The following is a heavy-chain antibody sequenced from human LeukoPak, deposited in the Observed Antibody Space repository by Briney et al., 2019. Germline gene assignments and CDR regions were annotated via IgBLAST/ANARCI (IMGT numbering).Heavy chain of an antibody. V-gene: IGHV4-39*01. Sequence: SETLSLTCTVSGGSISSSSYYWGWIRQPPGEGLEWIGSIYYSGSTYYNPSLKSRVTISVDTSKNQFSLKLSSVTAADTAVYYCARLSDFISAADYWGQGTPVTVSS. CDR1: GGSISSSSYY. J-gene: IGHJ4*02. D-gene: IGHD6-13*01. CDR3: ARLSDFISAADY. CDR2: IYYSGST.